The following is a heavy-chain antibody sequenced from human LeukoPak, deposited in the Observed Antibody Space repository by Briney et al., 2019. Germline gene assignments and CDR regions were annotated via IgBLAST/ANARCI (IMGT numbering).Heavy chain of an antibody. D-gene: IGHD1-26*01. Sequence: GGSLRLSCAASGFTFSSYSMNWVRQAPGKGLEWVSSISSSSYIYYADSVKGRFTISRDNAKNSLYLQMNSPRAEDTAVYYCARTPVVGATPLIYYFDYWGQGTLVTVSS. V-gene: IGHV3-21*01. CDR3: ARTPVVGATPLIYYFDY. CDR1: GFTFSSYS. J-gene: IGHJ4*02. CDR2: ISSSSYI.